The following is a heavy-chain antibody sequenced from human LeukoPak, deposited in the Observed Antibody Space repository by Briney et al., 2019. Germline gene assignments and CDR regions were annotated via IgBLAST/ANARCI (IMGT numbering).Heavy chain of an antibody. Sequence: SGGSLRLSCAASGFTFSSYAMSWVRQAPGKGLEWVSPISTSNTFIYYADSVKGRFTISRDNANNSLYLQMNDLRVEDTAVYYCARDSGPLFDPWGHGTLVTVSS. J-gene: IGHJ5*02. V-gene: IGHV3-21*01. CDR1: GFTFSSYA. CDR2: ISTSNTFI. D-gene: IGHD7-27*01. CDR3: ARDSGPLFDP.